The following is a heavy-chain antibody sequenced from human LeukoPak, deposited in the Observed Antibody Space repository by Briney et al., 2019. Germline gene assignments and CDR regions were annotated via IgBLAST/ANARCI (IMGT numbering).Heavy chain of an antibody. CDR2: IDADNGNT. V-gene: IGHV1-3*01. D-gene: IGHD3-16*01. J-gene: IGHJ4*02. CDR3: AREWGWYYFDY. CDR1: GYTFTNYA. Sequence: ASVNVSCEASGYTFTNYAMHWVRQAPGQRLEWMGWIDADNGNTKYSQKFQGRVTITRDTSPSTAYMELSSLRSEDTAVYYCAREWGWYYFDYWGQGTLVTVSS.